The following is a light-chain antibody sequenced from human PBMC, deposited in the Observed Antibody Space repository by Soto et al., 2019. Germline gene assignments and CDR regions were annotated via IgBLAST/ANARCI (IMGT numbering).Light chain of an antibody. CDR3: HQYKNWLALT. J-gene: IGKJ4*01. Sequence: EIVMTQSPATLSVSPGERATLSCRASQTVSSNLAWYQQRPGQAPRLLIYDASTRATGIPVRCRGSGSGTEFTLTISSLQSEDSAVYYCHQYKNWLALTFGGGTKVEVE. CDR2: DAS. V-gene: IGKV3-15*01. CDR1: QTVSSN.